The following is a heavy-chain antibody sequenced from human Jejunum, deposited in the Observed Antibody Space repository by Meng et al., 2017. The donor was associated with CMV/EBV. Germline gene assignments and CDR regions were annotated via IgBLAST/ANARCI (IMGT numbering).Heavy chain of an antibody. CDR2: ISAYNGNT. J-gene: IGHJ4*02. CDR1: GYTFSNYG. V-gene: IGHV1-18*01. Sequence: QVQLVQSGAEMKKPGASVQVYCQASGYTFSNYGISWLRQAPGQGLEWMGWISAYNGNTNYAQNFQGRLTVTTDTSTNTAYMELTRLRSDDTAVYFCARGGYISSWYVAPDYWGQGTLVTVSS. D-gene: IGHD6-13*01. CDR3: ARGGYISSWYVAPDY.